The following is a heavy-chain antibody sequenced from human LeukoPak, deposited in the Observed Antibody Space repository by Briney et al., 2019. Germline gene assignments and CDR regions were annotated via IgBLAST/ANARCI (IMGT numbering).Heavy chain of an antibody. CDR3: TSRLITTNDF. Sequence: GGSLRLSCAASGFTVSSNYMSWVRQAPGKGLEWLGRIMTKAEGETTQYAAPADGRFSISRDDSRNTLYLQMNSLKIEDTAVYYCTSRLITTNDFWGQGTLVTVSS. V-gene: IGHV3-15*01. J-gene: IGHJ4*02. CDR2: IMTKAEGETT. D-gene: IGHD3-3*01. CDR1: GFTVSSNY.